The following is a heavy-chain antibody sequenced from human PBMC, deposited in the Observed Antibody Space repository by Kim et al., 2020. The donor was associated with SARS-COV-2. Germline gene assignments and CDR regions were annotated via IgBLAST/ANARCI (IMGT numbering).Heavy chain of an antibody. V-gene: IGHV4-34*01. CDR3: ARGLFDP. Sequence: SETLSLTCAVYGGSFSGYYWSWIRQPPGKGLEWIGEINHSGSTNYNPSLKSRVTISVDTSKNQFSLKLSSVTAADTAVYYCARGLFDPWGQGTLVTVSS. CDR2: INHSGST. J-gene: IGHJ5*02. CDR1: GGSFSGYY.